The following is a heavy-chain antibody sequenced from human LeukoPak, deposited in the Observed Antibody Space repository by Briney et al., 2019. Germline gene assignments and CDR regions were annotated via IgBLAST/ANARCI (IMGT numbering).Heavy chain of an antibody. CDR3: TKDHGNYGVDY. CDR1: GFSFSSYA. D-gene: IGHD4-17*01. Sequence: GGSLRLSCAASGFSFSSYAMSWVRQAPGKGLDWVSAISGSGGTTYYADSVKGRFTISRDNSKNTLYLLMISLRAEDTAVYYCTKDHGNYGVDYWGQGTLVTVSS. V-gene: IGHV3-23*01. CDR2: ISGSGGTT. J-gene: IGHJ4*02.